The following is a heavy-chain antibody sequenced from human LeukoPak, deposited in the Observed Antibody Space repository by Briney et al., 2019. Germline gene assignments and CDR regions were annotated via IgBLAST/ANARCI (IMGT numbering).Heavy chain of an antibody. CDR1: GFTFTNYL. V-gene: IGHV1-46*01. CDR2: IAPSVDTT. D-gene: IGHD2-8*02. Sequence: VASVKVSCKSFGFTFTNYLLHWVRQAPGQGLEWVGRIAPSVDTTNYAQKFRGIVTMTRDTSTSTVYMELSSLRSDDTAIYYCVREESGGYFDYWGQGTLVTVSS. J-gene: IGHJ4*02. CDR3: VREESGGYFDY.